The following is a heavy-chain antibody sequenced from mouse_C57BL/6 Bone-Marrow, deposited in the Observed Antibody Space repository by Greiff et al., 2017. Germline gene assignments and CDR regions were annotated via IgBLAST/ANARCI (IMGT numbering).Heavy chain of an antibody. Sequence: QVQLQQSGAELVRPGTSVKMSCKASGYTFTNYWIGWAKQTPGHGLEWIGDIYPGGGCTNYNEKFKGKATLTADKSSSTAYMQFSSLTSDDSAIYSCANYYDYVFDYWGQGTTLTVSS. V-gene: IGHV1-63*01. CDR1: GYTFTNYW. D-gene: IGHD2-4*01. CDR3: ANYYDYVFDY. CDR2: IYPGGGCT. J-gene: IGHJ2*01.